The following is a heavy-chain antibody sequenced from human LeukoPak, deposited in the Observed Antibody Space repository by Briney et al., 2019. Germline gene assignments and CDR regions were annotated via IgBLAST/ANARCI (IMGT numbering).Heavy chain of an antibody. D-gene: IGHD3-9*01. Sequence: GGSLRLSCAASGFTFSEYYMSWIRQAPGKGLEWVSYISSSSSYTNYADSVKGRFTISRDNAKNSLYLQMNSLRAEDTAVYYCASLLTYYFDYWGQGTLVTVSS. CDR1: GFTFSEYY. J-gene: IGHJ4*02. CDR3: ASLLTYYFDY. CDR2: ISSSSSYT. V-gene: IGHV3-11*06.